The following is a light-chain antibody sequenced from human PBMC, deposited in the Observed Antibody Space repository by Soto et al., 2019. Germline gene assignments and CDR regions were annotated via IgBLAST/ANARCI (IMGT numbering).Light chain of an antibody. Sequence: AIQLTQSPSSLSAPVGDRVTITCRASQGISSALAWYQQKPGKAPKLLIYDASSFEGGVPSRFGGSGSGTDFTLTISGLQPEDFATSYCQQFNNYPITVGHGTRLEIK. CDR3: QQFNNYPIT. J-gene: IGKJ5*01. V-gene: IGKV1D-13*01. CDR2: DAS. CDR1: QGISSA.